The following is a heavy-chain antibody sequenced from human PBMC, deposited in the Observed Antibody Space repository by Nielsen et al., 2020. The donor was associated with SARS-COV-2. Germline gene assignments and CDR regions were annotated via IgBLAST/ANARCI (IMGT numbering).Heavy chain of an antibody. Sequence: GGSLRLSCAASGFMFSTYAMSWVRQAPGKGLEWVSVITGSGGRTHSADSVEGRFTISRDNSKNTLYLQMNSLRAEDTAVYYCAKAFRSSDWVRAATDFWGQGTLVTVSS. CDR2: ITGSGGRT. V-gene: IGHV3-23*01. CDR3: AKAFRSSDWVRAATDF. CDR1: GFMFSTYA. J-gene: IGHJ4*02. D-gene: IGHD6-25*01.